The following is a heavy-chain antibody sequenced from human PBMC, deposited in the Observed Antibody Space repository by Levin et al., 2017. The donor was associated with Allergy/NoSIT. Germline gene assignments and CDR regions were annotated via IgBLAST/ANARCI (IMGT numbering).Heavy chain of an antibody. CDR1: GGSISSSDYY. D-gene: IGHD3-16*02. V-gene: IGHV4-39*01. Sequence: PSETLSLTCTVSGGSISSSDYYWGWIRQPPGKGLEWIGTIYYSGSTYYNPSLKSRVSISVDTSKNQFSLRLSFVTAADTAFYYCTRGGDDIWGSYRYQGDYWGQGTLVTVSS. CDR3: TRGGDDIWGSYRYQGDY. CDR2: IYYSGST. J-gene: IGHJ4*02.